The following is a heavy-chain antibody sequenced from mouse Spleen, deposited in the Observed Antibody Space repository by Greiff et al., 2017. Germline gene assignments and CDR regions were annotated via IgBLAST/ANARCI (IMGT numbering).Heavy chain of an antibody. D-gene: IGHD2-12*01. V-gene: IGHV1-52*01. CDR2: IDPSDSET. CDR3: ARFTTEGYAMDY. J-gene: IGHJ4*01. Sequence: QVQLQQPGAELVRPGSSVKLSCKASGYTFTSYWMHWVKQRPIQGLEWIGNIDPSDSETHYNQKFKDKATLTVDKSSSTAYMQLSSLTSEDSAVYYCARFTTEGYAMDYWGQGTSVTVSS. CDR1: GYTFTSYW.